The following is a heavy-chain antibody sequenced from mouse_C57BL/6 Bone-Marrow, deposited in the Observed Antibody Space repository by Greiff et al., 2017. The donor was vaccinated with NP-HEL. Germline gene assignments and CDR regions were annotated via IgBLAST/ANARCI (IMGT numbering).Heavy chain of an antibody. V-gene: IGHV1-55*01. J-gene: IGHJ1*03. CDR1: GYTFTSYW. D-gene: IGHD1-1*01. CDR3: ARSITSWYFDV. Sequence: LQQPGAELVKPGASVKMSCKASGYTFTSYWITWVKQRPGQGLEWIGDIYPGSGRTNYNEKFKSKATLTVYTSSSTAYMHLISLPSADSAVSFCARSITSWYFDVWGTGTTVTVSS. CDR2: IYPGSGRT.